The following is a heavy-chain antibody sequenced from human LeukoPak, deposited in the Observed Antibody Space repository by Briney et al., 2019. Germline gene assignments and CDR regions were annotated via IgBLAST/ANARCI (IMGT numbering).Heavy chain of an antibody. V-gene: IGHV3-23*01. CDR2: ISGSGGST. Sequence: GGSLRLSCAASGFTFSSFVMSWVRQAPGKGLEWVSTISGSGGSTYYADSVKGRFTISRVNSKSTLSLQMSGLRADDTAIYYCAKVTYYFGSGTYHFPDYWGQGILVTVSS. CDR3: AKVTYYFGSGTYHFPDY. J-gene: IGHJ4*02. CDR1: GFTFSSFV. D-gene: IGHD3-10*01.